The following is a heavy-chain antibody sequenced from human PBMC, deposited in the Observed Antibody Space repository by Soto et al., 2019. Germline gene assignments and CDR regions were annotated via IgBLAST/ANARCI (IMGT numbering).Heavy chain of an antibody. Sequence: QVQLVQSGDEVKKPGASVKVSCKASGYIFVNYGIAWVRQAPGQGLEWMGWISPYTGNTHSASKVQGRLTMTSDTSTSTAYMDLGSLTSDDTAVYYCVMVDNYVTPTPQDVWGQGTTVTVSS. J-gene: IGHJ6*02. CDR2: ISPYTGNT. CDR1: GYIFVNYG. D-gene: IGHD3-16*01. CDR3: VMVDNYVTPTPQDV. V-gene: IGHV1-18*01.